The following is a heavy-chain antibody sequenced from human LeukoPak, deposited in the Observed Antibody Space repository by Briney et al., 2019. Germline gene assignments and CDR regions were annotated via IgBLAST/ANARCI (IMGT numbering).Heavy chain of an antibody. Sequence: SETLSLTCTVSGGSISSGSYYWSWIRQPAGKGLEWIGRIYTSGSTTYNPSLKSRVTISVDTSKNQFSLKLSSVTAADTAVYYCARAHVDTAMVGCFDYWGQGTLVTVSS. CDR3: ARAHVDTAMVGCFDY. CDR2: IYTSGST. V-gene: IGHV4-61*02. D-gene: IGHD5-18*01. J-gene: IGHJ4*02. CDR1: GGSISSGSYY.